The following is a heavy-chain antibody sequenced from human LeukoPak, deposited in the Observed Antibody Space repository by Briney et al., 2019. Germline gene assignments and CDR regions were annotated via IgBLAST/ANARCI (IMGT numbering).Heavy chain of an antibody. J-gene: IGHJ5*02. V-gene: IGHV7-4-1*02. D-gene: IGHD6-19*01. CDR1: GYTFTNYG. CDR2: INTNTGNP. Sequence: ASVTVSCKASGYTFTNYGISWVRQAPGQGLEWMGWINTNTGNPTYAQGFTGRFVFSLDTSVSTAYLQISSLKAEDTAVYYCARAEIRIAVAGRGRIGWFDPWGQGTLVTVSS. CDR3: ARAEIRIAVAGRGRIGWFDP.